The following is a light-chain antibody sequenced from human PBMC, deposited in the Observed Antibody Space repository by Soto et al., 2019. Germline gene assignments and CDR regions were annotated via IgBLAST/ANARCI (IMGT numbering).Light chain of an antibody. Sequence: DIQMTQSPSSVSASVGDRVTITCRASQGISSWLAWYQQKPGKAPKLLIYAASSLQSGVPSKFSGSGSGTDFTLTISRLEPEDFAMYYCQQYGSSPPTFGQGTKVEIK. V-gene: IGKV1-12*01. CDR2: AAS. CDR3: QQYGSSPPT. J-gene: IGKJ1*01. CDR1: QGISSW.